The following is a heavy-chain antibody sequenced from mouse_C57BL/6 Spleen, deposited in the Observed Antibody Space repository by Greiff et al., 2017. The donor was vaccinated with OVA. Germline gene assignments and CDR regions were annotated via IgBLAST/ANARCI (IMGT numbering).Heavy chain of an antibody. CDR2: ISSGSGTI. CDR3: ARNWDWYFDV. Sequence: EVKVVESGGGLVKPGGSLKLSCAASGFTFSDYGMHWVRQAPEKGLEWVAYISSGSGTIYYADTVKGRFTISRDNAKNTLFLQMTSLRSEDTAMYYCARNWDWYFDVWGTGTTVTVSS. D-gene: IGHD4-1*01. J-gene: IGHJ1*03. CDR1: GFTFSDYG. V-gene: IGHV5-17*01.